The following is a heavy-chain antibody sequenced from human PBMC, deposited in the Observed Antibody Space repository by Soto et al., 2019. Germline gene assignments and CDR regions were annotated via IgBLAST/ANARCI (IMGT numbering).Heavy chain of an antibody. CDR3: ASGSIAYSSSWYDY. J-gene: IGHJ4*02. D-gene: IGHD6-13*01. Sequence: EVQLLESGGGLVQSGGSVRLSCAASGFTFSSLWMHWVRQAPGKGLVWVSRINSDGSTIDYADSVKGRFTISRDNAKNMAYVQMNSLRAEDTAVSYCASGSIAYSSSWYDYWGQGTLVTVSS. CDR2: INSDGSTI. CDR1: GFTFSSLW. V-gene: IGHV3-74*01.